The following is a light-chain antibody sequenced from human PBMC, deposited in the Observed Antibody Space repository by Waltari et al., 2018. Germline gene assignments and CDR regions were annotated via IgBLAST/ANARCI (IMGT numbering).Light chain of an antibody. Sequence: QSALTQPRSVSGSPGQSVTISCTGPSSDVGGYNYVSWYQQHPGKATKLMIYDVRKRPSGVPDRFSGSKSGNTASLTISGLQAEDEADYYRCSYAGSYVWVFGGGTKLTVL. CDR1: SSDVGGYNY. CDR3: CSYAGSYVWV. CDR2: DVR. V-gene: IGLV2-11*01. J-gene: IGLJ3*02.